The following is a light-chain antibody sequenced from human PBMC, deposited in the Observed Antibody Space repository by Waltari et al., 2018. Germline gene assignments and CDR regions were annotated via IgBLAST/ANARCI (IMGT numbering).Light chain of an antibody. CDR1: QHVKNNNY. CDR2: DAS. J-gene: IGKJ2*01. V-gene: IGKV3-20*01. Sequence: EIVLTQSPGTLSLSLGERATLSCRASQHVKNNNYLAWYQQKPGQAPRLLIYDASRRATGIPDRFSGSGSGTDFTLTISRLEPEDFAVYSCHQYGTSPRTFGLGTKLEIK. CDR3: HQYGTSPRT.